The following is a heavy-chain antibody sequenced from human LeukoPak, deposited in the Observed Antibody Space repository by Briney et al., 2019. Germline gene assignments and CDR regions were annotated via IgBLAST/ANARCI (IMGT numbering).Heavy chain of an antibody. CDR1: GFTFSSYG. CDR3: AKDPGYSSSWYVVLYYGMDV. D-gene: IGHD6-13*01. CDR2: ISYDGSNK. Sequence: PGRSLRLSCAASGFTFSSYGMHWVRQAPGKGLEWVAVISYDGSNKYYADSVKGRFTISRDNSKNTLYLQMNSLRAEDTAVYYCAKDPGYSSSWYVVLYYGMDVWGQGTTVTVSS. V-gene: IGHV3-30*18. J-gene: IGHJ6*02.